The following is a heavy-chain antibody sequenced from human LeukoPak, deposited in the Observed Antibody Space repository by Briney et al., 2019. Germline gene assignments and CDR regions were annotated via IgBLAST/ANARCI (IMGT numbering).Heavy chain of an antibody. CDR3: ASDLCPSSTSCYTYAY. D-gene: IGHD2-2*01. J-gene: IGHJ4*02. CDR2: ISSSSSTI. CDR1: GFTFSDYY. V-gene: IGHV3-11*04. Sequence: GGSLRLSCAASGFTFSDYYMSWIRQAPGKGLEWVSYISSSSSTIYYADSVKGRFTISRDNAKNSLYLQMNSLRAEDTAVYYCASDLCPSSTSCYTYAYWGQGTLVTVSS.